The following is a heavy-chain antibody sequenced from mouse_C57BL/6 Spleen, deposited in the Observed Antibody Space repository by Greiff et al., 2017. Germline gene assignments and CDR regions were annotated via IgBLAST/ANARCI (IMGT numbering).Heavy chain of an antibody. Sequence: EVKLVESGGDLVKPGGSLKLSCAASGFTFSSYGMSWVRQTPDKRLEWVATISSGGSYTYSPDSVKGRFTISRDNAKNTLYLQMSSLKSEDTAMYYCARQEKTGTGFDYGGQGTTLTVSS. J-gene: IGHJ2*01. CDR2: ISSGGSYT. V-gene: IGHV5-6*01. CDR1: GFTFSSYG. CDR3: ARQEKTGTGFDY. D-gene: IGHD4-1*01.